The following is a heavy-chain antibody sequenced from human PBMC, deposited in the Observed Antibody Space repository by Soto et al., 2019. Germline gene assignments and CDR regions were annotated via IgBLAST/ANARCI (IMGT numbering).Heavy chain of an antibody. CDR2: ISGSGGGT. CDR3: AHRTGFDY. V-gene: IGHV3-23*01. CDR1: GYTFSSFD. J-gene: IGHJ4*02. Sequence: EVQLWESGGGLVQPGGSLRLSCAVSGYTFSSFDMSWVRQAPGKGLEWVSTISGSGGGTNYADSVKGRFTISRDISTYTVYLQMNSRRAEDTAVYYCAHRTGFDYWGQGALVTVSS.